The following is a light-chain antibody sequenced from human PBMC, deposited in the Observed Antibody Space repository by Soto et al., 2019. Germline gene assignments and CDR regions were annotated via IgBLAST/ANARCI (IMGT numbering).Light chain of an antibody. CDR3: SSFADSSVRDYV. CDR1: SSDVGGYNY. V-gene: IGLV2-11*01. CDR2: DVS. J-gene: IGLJ1*01. Sequence: QAVVTQPRSVSGSPGQSVTISCTGTSSDVGGYNYVSWYQQHPGKAPKLMIYDVSKRPSGVPDRFSGSKSGNTASLTISGLQAEDEADYYCSSFADSSVRDYVFGGGTKLTVL.